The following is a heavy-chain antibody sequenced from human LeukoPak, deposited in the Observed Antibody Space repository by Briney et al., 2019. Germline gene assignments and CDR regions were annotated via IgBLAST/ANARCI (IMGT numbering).Heavy chain of an antibody. CDR1: GGSISSSSYY. V-gene: IGHV4-30-4*08. D-gene: IGHD2-2*02. CDR2: IYYSGST. J-gene: IGHJ6*03. CDR3: ARSGYCSSTSCYTVDYYYMDV. Sequence: SETLSLTCTVSGGSISSSSYYWGWIRQPPGKGLEWIGYIYYSGSTYYNPSLKSRVTISVDTSKNQFSLKLSSVTAADTAVYYCARSGYCSSTSCYTVDYYYMDVWGKGTTVTVSS.